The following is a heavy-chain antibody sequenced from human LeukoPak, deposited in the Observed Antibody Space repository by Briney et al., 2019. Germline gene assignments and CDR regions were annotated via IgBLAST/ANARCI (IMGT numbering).Heavy chain of an antibody. V-gene: IGHV3-30*18. CDR3: AKVSKRGYSGYSKDYGMDV. J-gene: IGHJ6*02. Sequence: GRSLRLSCAASGFIFDTYGMLWVRQAPGKGLEWVAVIAYDGSNKVYADSVKGRFTISRDNSKNTLYLQMNSLRAEDTAVYYCAKVSKRGYSGYSKDYGMDVWGQGTTVTVSS. CDR2: IAYDGSNK. CDR1: GFIFDTYG. D-gene: IGHD5-12*01.